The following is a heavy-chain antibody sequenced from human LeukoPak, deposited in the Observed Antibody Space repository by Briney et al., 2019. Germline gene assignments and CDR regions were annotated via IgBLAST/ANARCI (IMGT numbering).Heavy chain of an antibody. Sequence: GGSLRLSCAASGFTFSSYSMNWVRQAPGKGLEWVSSISSSSYIYYADSVKGRFTISRDNAKNSLYLQMNSLRAEDTAVYYCARTARVVIIPGYFDYWGQGTLVTVSS. CDR1: GFTFSSYS. J-gene: IGHJ4*02. V-gene: IGHV3-21*01. CDR3: ARTARVVIIPGYFDY. CDR2: ISSSSYI. D-gene: IGHD3-3*01.